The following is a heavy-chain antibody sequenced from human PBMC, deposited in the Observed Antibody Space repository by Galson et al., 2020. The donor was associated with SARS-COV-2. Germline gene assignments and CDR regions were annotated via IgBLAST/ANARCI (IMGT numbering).Heavy chain of an antibody. CDR3: AHSQVRGIVGSFDY. J-gene: IGHJ4*02. Sequence: SGPTLDKPTQTLTMTCTFSGFSLSTSGVGVGWIRQPPVKVLEWLALIYWDDDKRYSPSLKSRLTITKDTSKNQVVLTMTNMDPVDTATYYCAHSQVRGIVGSFDYWGQGTLVTVSS. D-gene: IGHD3-10*01. CDR1: GFSLSTSGVG. CDR2: IYWDDDK. V-gene: IGHV2-5*02.